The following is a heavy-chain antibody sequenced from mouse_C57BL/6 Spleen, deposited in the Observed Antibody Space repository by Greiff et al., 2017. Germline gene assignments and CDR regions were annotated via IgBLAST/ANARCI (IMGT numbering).Heavy chain of an antibody. CDR2: ISDGGGYT. D-gene: IGHD1-1*01. J-gene: IGHJ2*01. CDR3: ARDVNYGSGLYYFDY. CDR1: GFTFSSYA. Sequence: EVQRVESGGGLVKPGGSLKLSCAASGFTFSSYAMSWVRQTPEKRLEWVATISDGGGYTYYPDNIKGRFTISRDNAKNNLYLHMSHLKSEDTAMYYCARDVNYGSGLYYFDYWGQGTTLTVSS. V-gene: IGHV5-4*01.